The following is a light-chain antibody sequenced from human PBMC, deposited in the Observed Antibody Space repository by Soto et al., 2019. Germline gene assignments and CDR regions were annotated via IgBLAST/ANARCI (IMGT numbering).Light chain of an antibody. CDR1: QSVGRN. V-gene: IGKV3-11*01. CDR2: DAS. CDR3: QQYNSSPRMYT. J-gene: IGKJ2*01. Sequence: EIVLTQSPATLSLSPGERATLSCRASQSVGRNLAWYQQKPGQAPGLLIYDASKRATGIPARFSASGSGTDFTLTISSLEPEDSAVYYCQQYNSSPRMYTFGQGTKLEIK.